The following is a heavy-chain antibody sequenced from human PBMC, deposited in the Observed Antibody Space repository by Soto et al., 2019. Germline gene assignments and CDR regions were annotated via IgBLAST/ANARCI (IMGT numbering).Heavy chain of an antibody. CDR1: GFTFSSYA. CDR2: ISGSGGTT. J-gene: IGHJ4*02. CDR3: TTDGYSSSWSSDY. D-gene: IGHD6-13*01. Sequence: PGGSLRLSCAASGFTFSSYAMSWVRQAPGKGLEWVSAISGSGGTTDYAAPVKGRFTISRDDSKNTLYLQMNSLKTEDTAVYYCTTDGYSSSWSSDYWGQGTLVTVSS. V-gene: IGHV3-23*01.